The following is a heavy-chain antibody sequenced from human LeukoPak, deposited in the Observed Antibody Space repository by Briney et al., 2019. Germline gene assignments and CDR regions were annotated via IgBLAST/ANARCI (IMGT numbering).Heavy chain of an antibody. J-gene: IGHJ4*02. CDR3: ARDSQNYYGSGSYYNFISPPDY. CDR2: ISAYNGNT. D-gene: IGHD3-10*01. V-gene: IGHV1-18*01. Sequence: ASVKVSCKASGYTFTSYGISWVRQAPGQGLEWMGWISAYNGNTNYAQKPQGRVTMTTDTSTSTAYMELRSLRSDDTAVYYCARDSQNYYGSGSYYNFISPPDYWGQGTLVTVSS. CDR1: GYTFTSYG.